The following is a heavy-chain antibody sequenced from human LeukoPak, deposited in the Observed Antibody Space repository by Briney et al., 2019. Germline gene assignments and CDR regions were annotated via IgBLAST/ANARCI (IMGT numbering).Heavy chain of an antibody. Sequence: GGSLRLSCAASGFTFSSYGMSWVRQAPGKGLEWVSAISGSGGSTYYADSVKGRFTISRDNSKNTLYLQMNSLRAEDTAVYYCAKEVRTGSETTTGYYYYYMDVWGKGTTVTISS. CDR3: AKEVRTGSETTTGYYYYYMDV. J-gene: IGHJ6*03. D-gene: IGHD4-17*01. V-gene: IGHV3-23*01. CDR2: ISGSGGST. CDR1: GFTFSSYG.